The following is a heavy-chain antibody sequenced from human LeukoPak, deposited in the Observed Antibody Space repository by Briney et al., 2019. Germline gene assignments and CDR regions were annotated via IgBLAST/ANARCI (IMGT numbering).Heavy chain of an antibody. Sequence: SETLSLTCTVSGGSIRNYYWSWIRQPPGKGLEWIGYISYSGSTNYNPSLKSRVTISVDTSKNQFSLRLSSVTAADTAVYYCARGAVIFDYWGQGTLVTVSS. CDR2: ISYSGST. J-gene: IGHJ4*02. D-gene: IGHD2-21*01. CDR3: ARGAVIFDY. V-gene: IGHV4-59*08. CDR1: GGSIRNYY.